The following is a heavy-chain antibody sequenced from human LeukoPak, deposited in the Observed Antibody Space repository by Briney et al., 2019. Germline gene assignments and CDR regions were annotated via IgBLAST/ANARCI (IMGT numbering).Heavy chain of an antibody. CDR2: IYYDGSNQ. Sequence: GGSLRLSCAVSGFTFSSYRMSWVRQAPGKGLEWVAVIYYDGSNQYYADSVKGRFTVSRDNAKNTLYLQMDSLRAEDTAVYYCATDRNSGKYYDYWGQGTLVTVSS. D-gene: IGHD1-26*01. J-gene: IGHJ4*02. CDR1: GFTFSSYR. CDR3: ATDRNSGKYYDY. V-gene: IGHV3-33*08.